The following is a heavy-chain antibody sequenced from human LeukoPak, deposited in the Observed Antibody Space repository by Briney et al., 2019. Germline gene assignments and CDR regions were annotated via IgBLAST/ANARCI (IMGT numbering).Heavy chain of an antibody. D-gene: IGHD3-10*01. CDR3: ARDLWGSGSSYYFDY. CDR2: ISYDGSNK. V-gene: IGHV3-30-3*01. J-gene: IGHJ4*02. CDR1: GFTFSSYW. Sequence: GGSLRLSCAASGFTFSSYWMSWVRQAPGKGLEWVAVISYDGSNKYYADSVKGRFTISRDNSKNTLYLQMNSLRAEDTAVYYCARDLWGSGSSYYFDYWGQGTLVTVSS.